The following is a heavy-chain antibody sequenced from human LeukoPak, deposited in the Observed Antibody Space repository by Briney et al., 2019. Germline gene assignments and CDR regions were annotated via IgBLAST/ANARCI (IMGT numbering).Heavy chain of an antibody. CDR2: ISYTGTYI. D-gene: IGHD1-26*01. V-gene: IGHV3-21*04. CDR1: AFSLKDYN. CDR3: VRDRGTYRPIDY. Sequence: PGGSLRLSCAASAFSLKDYNMNWVRQAPGKGLEGVSSISYTGTYIYYADSVKGRFTVSRDNAQNSVYLQMNSLRVEDTAIYYCVRDRGTYRPIDYWGQGTLVTVSS. J-gene: IGHJ4*02.